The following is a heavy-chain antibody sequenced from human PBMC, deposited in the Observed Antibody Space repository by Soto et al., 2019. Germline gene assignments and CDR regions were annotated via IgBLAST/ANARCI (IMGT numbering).Heavy chain of an antibody. Sequence: GSLRLSCAAPGFTFNTFWMSWVRQSPGKGLEWVANVKHDGSETYYVDSVKGRFTISRDNAKNSLFLQMNTLRTEDTAVYYCARDFATHCSGSTCYPYAYWGQGALVTVSS. D-gene: IGHD2-15*01. CDR2: VKHDGSET. J-gene: IGHJ4*02. V-gene: IGHV3-7*03. CDR1: GFTFNTFW. CDR3: ARDFATHCSGSTCYPYAY.